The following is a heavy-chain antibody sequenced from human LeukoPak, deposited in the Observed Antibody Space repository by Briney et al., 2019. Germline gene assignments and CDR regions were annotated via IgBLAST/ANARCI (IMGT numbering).Heavy chain of an antibody. Sequence: GGTLRLSCAASGFSFSSYSMNWVRQAPGKGLEWVSSISSSKSYIFYADSVKGRFTISRDNAKNSLYLEMTSLRAEDTAVYYCASGSPAGDYWGQGTLVTVSS. V-gene: IGHV3-21*01. CDR3: ASGSPAGDY. CDR1: GFSFSSYS. CDR2: ISSSKSYI. J-gene: IGHJ4*02. D-gene: IGHD1-26*01.